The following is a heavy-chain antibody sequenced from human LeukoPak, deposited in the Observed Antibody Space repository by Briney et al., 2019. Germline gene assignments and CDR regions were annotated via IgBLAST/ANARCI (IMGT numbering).Heavy chain of an antibody. J-gene: IGHJ2*01. CDR2: INLNTGGT. CDR3: GSVRGILSYFDL. V-gene: IGHV1-2*02. D-gene: IGHD3-16*01. Sequence: AASVKVSCTASGYTFSDYYIHWVRQAPGQGPEWMGWINLNTGGTNYAQKFDGRFSMTRDTSINTAFMELSGLTFDDTAVYYCGSVRGILSYFDLWGRGTLVTVSS. CDR1: GYTFSDYY.